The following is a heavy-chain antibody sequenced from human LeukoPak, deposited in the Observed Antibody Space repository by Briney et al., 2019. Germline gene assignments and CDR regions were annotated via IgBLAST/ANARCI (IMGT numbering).Heavy chain of an antibody. Sequence: SETLSLTCAVYGGSFSGYYWSWIRQPPGKGLEWIGEINHSGSTNYNPSLKSRVTISVDTSKNQFSLKLSSVTAADTAVYYCARDPEAYYFDYWGQGTLVTVSS. CDR2: INHSGST. V-gene: IGHV4-34*01. CDR3: ARDPEAYYFDY. CDR1: GGSFSGYY. J-gene: IGHJ4*02.